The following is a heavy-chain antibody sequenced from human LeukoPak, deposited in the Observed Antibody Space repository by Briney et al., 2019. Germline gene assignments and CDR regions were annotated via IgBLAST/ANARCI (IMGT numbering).Heavy chain of an antibody. Sequence: PSETLSLTCAVSGGSISSSNWWSWVRQPPGKGLEWIGEMYPSGSTNYNPSLKSRVTISLDTSKNQFSLSLSSVTAADTAVYYCARGNLVATLYFDYWGQGALVTVSS. CDR3: ARGNLVATLYFDY. J-gene: IGHJ4*02. V-gene: IGHV4-4*02. D-gene: IGHD5-12*01. CDR1: GGSISSSNW. CDR2: MYPSGST.